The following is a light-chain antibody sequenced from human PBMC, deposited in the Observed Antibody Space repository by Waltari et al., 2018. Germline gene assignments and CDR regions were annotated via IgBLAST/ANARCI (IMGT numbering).Light chain of an antibody. CDR1: PNINKW. J-gene: IGKJ4*01. CDR2: KAS. CDR3: QQYNSYSLLT. Sequence: DIQMTQSPSTLSASVGDRLTITCRASPNINKWLAWYQQKPGKAPKLLIYKASTLESGVPSRCSGSGSGTEFTLTISSLQPDDFATYYCQQYNSYSLLTFGGGTKVEIK. V-gene: IGKV1-5*03.